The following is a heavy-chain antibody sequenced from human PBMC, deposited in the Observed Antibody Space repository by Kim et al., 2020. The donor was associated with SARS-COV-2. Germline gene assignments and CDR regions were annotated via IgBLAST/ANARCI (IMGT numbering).Heavy chain of an antibody. CDR3: AKDSGGGYYYYYGMDV. CDR2: IYTGAVST. Sequence: GGSLRLSCTASGFTFSSYGMNWVRQAPGKGLEWVSVIYTGAVSTYYADSVKGRFTISRDDSKNTLYLQMNSLRAEDTAVYYCAKDSGGGYYYYYGMDVW. J-gene: IGHJ6*01. D-gene: IGHD3-10*01. V-gene: IGHV3-23*03. CDR1: GFTFSSYG.